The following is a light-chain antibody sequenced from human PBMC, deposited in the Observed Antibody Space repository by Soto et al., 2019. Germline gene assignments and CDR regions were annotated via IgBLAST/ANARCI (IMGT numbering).Light chain of an antibody. CDR2: GTS. CDR1: QSISSSY. J-gene: IGKJ2*01. V-gene: IGKV3-20*01. Sequence: EIVLTQSPGTLSLSPGERATLSCRTSQSISSSYLAWYQQKPGQAPRLILYGTSTRATGIPDRLSGSGSGTDFTLTISRLEPEDFAVYHCQQYGSSPPRYTFGQGTKLEIK. CDR3: QQYGSSPPRYT.